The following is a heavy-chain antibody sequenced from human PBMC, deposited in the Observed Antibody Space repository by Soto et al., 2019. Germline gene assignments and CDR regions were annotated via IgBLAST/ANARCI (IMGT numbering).Heavy chain of an antibody. CDR1: GFTFTSSA. D-gene: IGHD6-13*01. V-gene: IGHV1-58*01. CDR2: IVVGSGNT. J-gene: IGHJ6*01. Sequence: TPVEVFCKASGFTFTSSAVQWVRQALGQRLEWIGWIVVGSGNTNYAQKFQERVTITRDMSTSTAYVELRSLRSEDTAVYYWAAVIAAADNYYYYGMDVW. CDR3: AAVIAAADNYYYYGMDV.